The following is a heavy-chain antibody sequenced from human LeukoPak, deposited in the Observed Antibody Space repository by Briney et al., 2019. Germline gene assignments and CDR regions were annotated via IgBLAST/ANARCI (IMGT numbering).Heavy chain of an antibody. Sequence: SETLSLTCTVSGGSIRSGGYYWRWVRQHGGGGLEWIRYIYYSGSTYYNPSLKSRVTISVDTSKNQFSLKLSSVTAADTAVYYCARAGGAAAGQLDVWGQGTTVTVSS. V-gene: IGHV4-31*03. D-gene: IGHD6-13*01. CDR2: IYYSGST. J-gene: IGHJ6*02. CDR3: ARAGGAAAGQLDV. CDR1: GGSIRSGGYY.